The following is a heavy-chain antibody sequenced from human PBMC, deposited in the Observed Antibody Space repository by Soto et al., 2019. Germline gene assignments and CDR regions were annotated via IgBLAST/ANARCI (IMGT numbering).Heavy chain of an antibody. V-gene: IGHV3-30*18. CDR3: ANSVPFGGSGWDYFDY. CDR1: GFTFSSYG. J-gene: IGHJ4*02. CDR2: ISYDGSNK. Sequence: GGSLRLSCAASGFTFSSYGMHWVRQAPGKGLEWVAVISYDGSNKYYADSVKGRFTISRDNSKNTLYLQMNSLRAEDTAVYYCANSVPFGGSGWDYFDYWGQGTLVTVSS. D-gene: IGHD6-19*01.